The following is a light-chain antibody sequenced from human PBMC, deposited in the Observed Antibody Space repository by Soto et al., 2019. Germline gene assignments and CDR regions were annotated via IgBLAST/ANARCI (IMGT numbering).Light chain of an antibody. CDR2: GAS. CDR1: QSVNNN. V-gene: IGKV3-15*01. Sequence: ETLMTQSPATLSVSPGERATLYCRASQSVNNNLAWYQQKLGQAPRVLIYGASTRATGIPARFTGSGSGTEFILTITSLQSEDFAVYYCQQYDYWPETFGQGTKVDFK. CDR3: QQYDYWPET. J-gene: IGKJ1*01.